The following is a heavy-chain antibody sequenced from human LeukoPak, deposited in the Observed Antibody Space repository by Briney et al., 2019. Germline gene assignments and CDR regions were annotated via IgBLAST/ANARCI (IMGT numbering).Heavy chain of an antibody. CDR1: GFTFSSYW. Sequence: GGSLRLSCAASGFTFSSYWMHWVRQAPGKGLVWVSRINSDGSSTSYADSVKGRFTISRDNAKNTLYLQMNNLRAEDTAVYYCSSGNSHAFDIWGQGTLVTVSS. CDR3: SSGNSHAFDI. CDR2: INSDGSST. D-gene: IGHD4-23*01. J-gene: IGHJ3*02. V-gene: IGHV3-74*01.